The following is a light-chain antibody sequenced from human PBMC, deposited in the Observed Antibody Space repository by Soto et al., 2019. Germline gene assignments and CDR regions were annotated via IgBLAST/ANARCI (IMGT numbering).Light chain of an antibody. V-gene: IGLV6-57*04. Sequence: LTQPPSVSESPGKTVTISCSRSSGSIASNYVQWYQQRPGSAPTTVIYEDNQRPSGVPDRFSGSIDSSSNSASLTISGLKTEDEADYYCQSYDSSNHVVFGGGTKVTVL. CDR3: QSYDSSNHVV. CDR1: SGSIASNY. CDR2: EDN. J-gene: IGLJ2*01.